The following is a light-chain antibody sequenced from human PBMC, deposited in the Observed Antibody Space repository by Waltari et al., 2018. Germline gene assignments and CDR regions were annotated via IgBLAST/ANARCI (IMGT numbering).Light chain of an antibody. J-gene: IGKJ4*01. CDR1: QTISNW. CDR3: QHYNNYPLT. CDR2: KAS. Sequence: DIQMTQSPSTLSASVGDRVTITFRASQTISNWLAWYQQKPGKAPEVLIYKASSLESGVPSRFSGSGSGTEFTLTISSLQPDDFATYYCQHYNNYPLTFGGGTKVEIK. V-gene: IGKV1-5*03.